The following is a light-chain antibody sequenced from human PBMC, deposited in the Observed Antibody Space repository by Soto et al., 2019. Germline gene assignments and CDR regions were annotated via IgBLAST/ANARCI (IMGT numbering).Light chain of an antibody. CDR1: TGAVTTGHY. CDR3: LLSYRGVGV. V-gene: IGLV7-46*01. J-gene: IGLJ2*01. CDR2: DTN. Sequence: QAVVTQEPSLTVSPGGTVTLTCGSNTGAVTTGHYPYWFQQKPGQAPRTLIYDTNNKHSWTPARFSGSLLGGKAALTLSGAQPEDEADYYCLLSYRGVGVFGAGTKLTVL.